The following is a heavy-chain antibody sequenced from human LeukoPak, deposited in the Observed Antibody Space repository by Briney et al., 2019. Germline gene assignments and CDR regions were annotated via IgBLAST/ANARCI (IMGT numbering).Heavy chain of an antibody. J-gene: IGHJ5*02. CDR2: ITSRSSTI. V-gene: IGHV3-48*01. Sequence: PGGSLRLFCTACGFNLSTYSMNGVRQAPGKGLEWFAFITSRSSTIYYADSVKARFTIRRDNAKNSLYLQMNSLRAEDTAVYYCARALLAYCGGDCYNGFDHWGQGTLVTVSS. CDR3: ARALLAYCGGDCYNGFDH. D-gene: IGHD2-21*02. CDR1: GFNLSTYS.